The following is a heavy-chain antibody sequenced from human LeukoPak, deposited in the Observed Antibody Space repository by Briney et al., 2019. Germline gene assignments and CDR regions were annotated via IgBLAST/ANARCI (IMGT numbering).Heavy chain of an antibody. CDR3: ARDSLWDDFWSGPYYYYYYGMDV. Sequence: GGSLRLSCAASGFTFSSYSMNWVRQAPGKGLEWVSYISSSSSTIYYADSVKGRFTISRDNAKNSLYLQMNSLRAEDTAVYYCARDSLWDDFWSGPYYYYYYGMDVWGQGTTVTVSS. CDR1: GFTFSSYS. V-gene: IGHV3-48*01. D-gene: IGHD3-3*01. J-gene: IGHJ6*02. CDR2: ISSSSSTI.